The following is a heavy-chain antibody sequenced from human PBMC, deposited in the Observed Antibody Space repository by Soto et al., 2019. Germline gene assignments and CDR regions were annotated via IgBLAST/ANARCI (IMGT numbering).Heavy chain of an antibody. CDR3: ARGRAESSRSNNWFDP. D-gene: IGHD6-13*01. CDR2: IYYSGST. CDR1: GGSISSGGYY. V-gene: IGHV4-31*03. Sequence: TSETLSLTCTVSGGSISSGGYYWIWIRQHPGKGLEWIGYIYYSGSTYYNPSLKSRVTISVDTSKNQFSLQLSSVTAADTAVYYCARGRAESSRSNNWFDPWGQGTLVTVSS. J-gene: IGHJ5*02.